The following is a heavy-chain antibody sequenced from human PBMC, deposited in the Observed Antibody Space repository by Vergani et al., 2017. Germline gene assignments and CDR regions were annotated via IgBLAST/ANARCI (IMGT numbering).Heavy chain of an antibody. CDR2: INHSGST. Sequence: QVQLQQWGAGLLKPSETLSLTCAVYGGSFSGYYWSWIRQPPGXGLEWIGEINHSGSTNYNPSLKSRVTISVDTSKNQFSLKLSSVTAADTAVYYCARRRGIAAAGPPFYYYYYYGMDVWAKGPRSPSP. CDR1: GGSFSGYY. J-gene: IGHJ6*02. V-gene: IGHV4-34*01. CDR3: ARRRGIAAAGPPFYYYYYYGMDV. D-gene: IGHD6-13*01.